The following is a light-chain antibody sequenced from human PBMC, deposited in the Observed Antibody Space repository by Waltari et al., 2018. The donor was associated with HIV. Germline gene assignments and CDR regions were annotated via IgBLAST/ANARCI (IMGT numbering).Light chain of an antibody. J-gene: IGLJ3*02. CDR1: SSDVGSYKL. V-gene: IGLV2-23*02. CDR2: EVT. Sequence: QAALTQPATVSGSPGQSITISCNGTSSDVGSYKLVAWYSQHPGKAPNLLIYEVTKRPSGVSNRFSGSKSGNTASLTISGLQAEYEADYHCCSYAGSGTWLFGGGTKLTVL. CDR3: CSYAGSGTWL.